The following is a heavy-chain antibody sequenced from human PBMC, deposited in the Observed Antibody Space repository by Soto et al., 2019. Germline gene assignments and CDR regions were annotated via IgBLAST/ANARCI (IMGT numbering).Heavy chain of an antibody. CDR1: GGSISSYY. J-gene: IGHJ6*02. D-gene: IGHD6-19*01. V-gene: IGHV4-59*01. CDR3: ARDGYSSGWESYYYYGMDV. Sequence: PSETLSLTCTVSGGSISSYYWSWIRQPPGKGLEWIGYIYYSGSTNYNPSLKSRVTISVDTSRNQFSLKLSSVTAADTAVYYCARDGYSSGWESYYYYGMDVWGQGTTVTVSS. CDR2: IYYSGST.